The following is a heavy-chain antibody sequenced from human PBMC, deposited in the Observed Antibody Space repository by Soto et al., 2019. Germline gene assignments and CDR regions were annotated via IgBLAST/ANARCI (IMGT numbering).Heavy chain of an antibody. V-gene: IGHV3-33*01. J-gene: IGHJ3*02. CDR1: GLTFSDYG. CDR2: VRDDGSRT. Sequence: QVEMVASGGGVVQPGRPLRLSCAVSGLTFSDYGMHWVRQAPARRPEWVALVRDDGSRTYYAASVRGRFTISRDNSKNIFYLQMRGLRADDTAMYYCATSTATDAFDIWGQGTMVTVSS. CDR3: ATSTATDAFDI.